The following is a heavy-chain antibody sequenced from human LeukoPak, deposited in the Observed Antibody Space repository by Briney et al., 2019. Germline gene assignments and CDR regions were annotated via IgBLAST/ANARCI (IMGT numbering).Heavy chain of an antibody. Sequence: SETLSLTCTVSGGSISSYYWSWIRQPPGKGLEWIGYIYYSGSTNYNPSLKSRVTISVDTSKNQFSLKLSSVTAADTAVYYCARGGGIAATYYYYMDVWGKGTTVTVSS. D-gene: IGHD6-13*01. CDR2: IYYSGST. CDR1: GGSISSYY. CDR3: ARGGGIAATYYYYMDV. V-gene: IGHV4-59*01. J-gene: IGHJ6*03.